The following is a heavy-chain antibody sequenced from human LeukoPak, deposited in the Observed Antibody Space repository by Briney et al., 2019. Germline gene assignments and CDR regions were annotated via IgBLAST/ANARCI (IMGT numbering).Heavy chain of an antibody. CDR3: ASGKETSMAQGY. CDR2: IYSGGSI. J-gene: IGHJ4*02. D-gene: IGHD5-18*01. Sequence: PGGSLRLSCAVSGSTVSSNYMTWVRQAPGKGLEWVSVIYSGGSIYYADSVKGRFTISRDISKSTVDLQLNSLRAEDTAVYYCASGKETSMAQGYWGQGTLVTVSS. V-gene: IGHV3-53*01. CDR1: GSTVSSNY.